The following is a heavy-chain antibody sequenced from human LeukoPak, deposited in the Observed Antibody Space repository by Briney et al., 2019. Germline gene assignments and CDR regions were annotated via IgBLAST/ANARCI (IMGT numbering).Heavy chain of an antibody. D-gene: IGHD3-3*01. CDR1: GYTFTNYG. CDR2: ISPYNGDR. V-gene: IGHV1-18*01. CDR3: ARDPSKIWEWLSSRFDY. Sequence: ASVQVSCKTSGYTFTNYGISWVRQAPGQGPEWMGWISPYNGDRKYAEMFQGRVTMTTDTSTNTAHMELRSLRSDDTAVYYCARDPSKIWEWLSSRFDYWGQGTLVTVPS. J-gene: IGHJ4*02.